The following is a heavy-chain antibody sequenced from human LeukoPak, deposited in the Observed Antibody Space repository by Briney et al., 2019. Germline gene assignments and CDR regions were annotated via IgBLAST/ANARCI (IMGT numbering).Heavy chain of an antibody. V-gene: IGHV3-23*01. CDR2: ISGSGGST. CDR3: AKGKAPLYCSSTSCYPGGYYFDY. D-gene: IGHD2-2*01. CDR1: GFTVSSNY. Sequence: GGSLRLSCAASGFTVSSNYMSWVRQAPGKGLEWVSAISGSGGSTYYADSVKGRFTISRDNSKNTLYLQMNSLRAEDTAVYYCAKGKAPLYCSSTSCYPGGYYFDYWGQGTLVTVSS. J-gene: IGHJ4*02.